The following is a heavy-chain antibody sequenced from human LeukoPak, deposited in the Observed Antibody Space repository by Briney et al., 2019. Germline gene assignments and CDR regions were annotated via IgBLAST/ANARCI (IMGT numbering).Heavy chain of an antibody. CDR2: ISGSGGST. Sequence: GGSLRLSCAASGFTFSSYAMSWVRQAPGEGLEWVSAISGSGGSTHYADSVKGRFTISRDNSKNTLYLQMNSLRAEDTAVYYCAKGVEMATIHYYFDYWGQGTLVTVSS. V-gene: IGHV3-23*01. D-gene: IGHD5-24*01. CDR3: AKGVEMATIHYYFDY. CDR1: GFTFSSYA. J-gene: IGHJ4*02.